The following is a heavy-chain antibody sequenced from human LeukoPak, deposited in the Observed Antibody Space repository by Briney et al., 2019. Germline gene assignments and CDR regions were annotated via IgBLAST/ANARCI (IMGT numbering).Heavy chain of an antibody. CDR2: INPNSGAT. J-gene: IGHJ4*02. CDR3: ARALRYDDSSGCYAY. Sequence: VASVKVSCMASGYTFSGYYIHWVRQAPGQGLEWMGWINPNSGATNYAQTLQGRVTMTRDTSISIVYMELSRLRTDDTAVYYCARALRYDDSSGCYAYWGQGTLVTVSS. D-gene: IGHD3-22*01. V-gene: IGHV1-2*02. CDR1: GYTFSGYY.